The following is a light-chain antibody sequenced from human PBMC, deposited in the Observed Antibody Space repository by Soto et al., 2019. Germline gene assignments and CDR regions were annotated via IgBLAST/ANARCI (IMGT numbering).Light chain of an antibody. Sequence: EIVLTQSPGTLSLSPGERATLSCRASQSVTSNKLAWYQQKPGQAPRFLIYDASNRATGIPDRFSGSGSGTDFTLTIARLEPEDFAVYFCQQFGTLPVTFGQGTKLEI. J-gene: IGKJ2*01. V-gene: IGKV3-20*01. CDR2: DAS. CDR1: QSVTSNK. CDR3: QQFGTLPVT.